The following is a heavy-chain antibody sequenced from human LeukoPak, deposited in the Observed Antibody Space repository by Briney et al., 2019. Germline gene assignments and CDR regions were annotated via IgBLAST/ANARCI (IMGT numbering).Heavy chain of an antibody. Sequence: GGSLRLSCAASGFTFSNYAMSWVRQAPGKGQEWVSAISGSGGSTYYADSVKGRFTISRDNSKNTVYLQMNSLRGEDTAVYYCAKDEGGLRGYSGYDTAHYFDYWGQGTLVTVSS. V-gene: IGHV3-23*01. J-gene: IGHJ4*02. CDR1: GFTFSNYA. CDR3: AKDEGGLRGYSGYDTAHYFDY. D-gene: IGHD5-12*01. CDR2: ISGSGGST.